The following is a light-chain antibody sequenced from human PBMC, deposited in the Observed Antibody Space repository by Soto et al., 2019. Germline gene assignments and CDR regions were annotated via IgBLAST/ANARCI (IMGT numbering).Light chain of an antibody. CDR2: SAS. V-gene: IGKV1-39*01. CDR1: QTIANY. Sequence: DIQMTQSPSSLSASVGDRVTITCRASQTIANYLSWYRQTPGKAPNLLIYSASRLQSGIPSRFSGSGSGTDFTLTISSLQPEDFATYYCQQSYTTPTFGGGTKVE. CDR3: QQSYTTPT. J-gene: IGKJ4*01.